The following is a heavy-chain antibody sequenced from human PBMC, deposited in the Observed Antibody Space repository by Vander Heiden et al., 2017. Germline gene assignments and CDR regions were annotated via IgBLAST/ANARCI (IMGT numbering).Heavy chain of an antibody. Sequence: EVQLVESGGGLVKPGGSLRLSCAASGAPVSSYTMDWVRQAPGKGLEWVSSISGSGYNIYYADSVKGRFTISRDNAKNSLYLQMNSLRAEDTAVYYCARHHCTGGSCRGYFDFWGQGTLVTVSS. CDR2: ISGSGYNI. V-gene: IGHV3-21*01. CDR1: GAPVSSYT. CDR3: ARHHCTGGSCRGYFDF. J-gene: IGHJ4*02. D-gene: IGHD2-8*02.